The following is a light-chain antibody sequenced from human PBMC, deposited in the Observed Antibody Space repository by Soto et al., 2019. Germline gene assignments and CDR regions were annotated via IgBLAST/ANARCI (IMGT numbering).Light chain of an antibody. CDR2: SNN. J-gene: IGLJ1*01. CDR3: AAWHDSLTV. CDR1: SSNIGSNT. V-gene: IGLV1-44*01. Sequence: QSVLTQPPSASGTPGQRVTISCSGSSSNIGSNTVNWYQQLPGTAPKLLIYSNNQRPSGVPDRFSGSKSGTSASLAISGLQSEDEADYYCAAWHDSLTVFGTGTKVIVL.